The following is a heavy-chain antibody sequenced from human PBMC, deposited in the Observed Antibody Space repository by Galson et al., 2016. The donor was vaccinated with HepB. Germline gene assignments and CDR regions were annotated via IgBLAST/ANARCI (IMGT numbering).Heavy chain of an antibody. CDR2: LTGNSAST. V-gene: IGHV3-23*01. Sequence: SLRLSCAASGFTLNTYAMSWVRQAPGKGLEWVSTLTGNSASTSYADSVRGRVNVSRDDSTNTLYLQMTRLRAEDTAVYYCAREGMNTVAMLDYWGQGTLVTVAS. CDR3: AREGMNTVAMLDY. CDR1: GFTLNTYA. D-gene: IGHD4-23*01. J-gene: IGHJ4*02.